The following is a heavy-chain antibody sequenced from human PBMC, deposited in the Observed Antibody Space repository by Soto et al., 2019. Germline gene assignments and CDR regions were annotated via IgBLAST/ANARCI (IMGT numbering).Heavy chain of an antibody. J-gene: IGHJ6*02. CDR3: AQCLLGVNYYYGMDV. CDR1: GGTFSSYA. D-gene: IGHD3-16*01. CDR2: ILPIFGTA. Sequence: QVQLVQSGAEVKKPGSSVKVSCKASGGTFSSYAISWVRQAPGQGLEWMGGILPIFGTADYAQKFQGRVTIAADESTSTAYMELSSRRSEDTAVYYCAQCLLGVNYYYGMDVWGQGTTVTVSS. V-gene: IGHV1-69*12.